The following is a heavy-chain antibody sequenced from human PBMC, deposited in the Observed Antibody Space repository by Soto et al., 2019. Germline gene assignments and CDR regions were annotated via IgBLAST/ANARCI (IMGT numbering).Heavy chain of an antibody. CDR1: GFTFSGSA. CDR3: TTGGYCSSTSCPEEYYYYGMDV. V-gene: IGHV3-73*01. CDR2: IRSKANSYAT. J-gene: IGHJ6*02. D-gene: IGHD2-2*01. Sequence: PGGSLRLSCAASGFTFSGSAMHWVRQASGKGLEWVGRIRSKANSYATAYAASVKGRFTISRDDSKNTAYLQMNSLKTEDTAVYYCTTGGYCSSTSCPEEYYYYGMDVWGHGTTVTVSS.